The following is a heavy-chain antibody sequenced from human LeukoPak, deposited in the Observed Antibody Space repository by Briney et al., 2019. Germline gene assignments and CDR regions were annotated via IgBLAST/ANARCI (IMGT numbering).Heavy chain of an antibody. CDR3: AELGITMIGGV. J-gene: IGHJ6*04. CDR1: GFTFSSYG. Sequence: PGGSLRLSCAASGFTFSSYGMSWVRQAPGKGLECVSVISNDGDTYYADSVKGRFTISRDNAKNSLYLQMNSLRAEDTAVYYCAELGITMIGGVWGKGTTVTISS. CDR2: ISNDGDT. D-gene: IGHD3-10*02. V-gene: IGHV3-23*03.